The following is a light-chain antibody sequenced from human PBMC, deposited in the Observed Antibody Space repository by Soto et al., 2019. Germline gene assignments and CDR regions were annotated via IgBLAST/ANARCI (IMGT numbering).Light chain of an antibody. V-gene: IGLV4-69*01. CDR2: VNGDGSH. J-gene: IGLJ2*01. CDR1: SGHSTYA. Sequence: QPVLTQSPSASASLGASVKLTCTLSSGHSTYAIAWHQQQPEKGPRYLMKVNGDGSHSKGDGIPDRFSGSSSGAERYLTISSLQSEDEADYYCHTWGSGLHVFGGGTQLTVL. CDR3: HTWGSGLHV.